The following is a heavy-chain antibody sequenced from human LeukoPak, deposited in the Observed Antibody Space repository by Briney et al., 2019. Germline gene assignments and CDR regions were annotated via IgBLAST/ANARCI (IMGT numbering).Heavy chain of an antibody. CDR3: ARGPSWVVLDL. CDR1: GASIISEAYY. J-gene: IGHJ4*02. CDR2: IYYSGSI. V-gene: IGHV4-31*03. D-gene: IGHD2-21*01. Sequence: PSETLSLTCTVSGASIISEAYYWTWIRQYPGKGLEWIGYIYYSGSIDYNPSIRSRVAISAESSKNQFSLRLTSVTAADTAVYFCARGPSWVVLDLWGQGILVTVSS.